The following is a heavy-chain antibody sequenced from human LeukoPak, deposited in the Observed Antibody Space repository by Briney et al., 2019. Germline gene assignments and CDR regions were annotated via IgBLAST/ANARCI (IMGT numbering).Heavy chain of an antibody. D-gene: IGHD1-26*01. CDR2: IKQDGSEK. CDR1: GFTFSSYW. Sequence: GGSLRLSCAASGFTFSSYWMSWVRQAPGKGLEWVANIKQDGSEKYYVDSVKGRFTISRDNAKNSLYLQMNSLRAEDTAVYYCARDRVYSGSYYSKEYYYYMDVWGKGTTVTVSS. CDR3: ARDRVYSGSYYSKEYYYYMDV. V-gene: IGHV3-7*01. J-gene: IGHJ6*03.